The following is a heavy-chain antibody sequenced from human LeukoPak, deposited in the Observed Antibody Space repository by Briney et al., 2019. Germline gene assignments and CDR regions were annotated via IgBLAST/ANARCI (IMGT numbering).Heavy chain of an antibody. CDR3: ARDLLTIKYNSPDS. Sequence: GGSLRLSCAASGFTFSDYYMTWIRQAPGKALEWVSYISSSGSAIYYADSVKGRFTISRDNAENSLYLQMNSLRVEDTAVYYCARDLLTIKYNSPDSWGQGTLVTVSS. D-gene: IGHD6-6*01. J-gene: IGHJ5*01. V-gene: IGHV3-11*04. CDR2: ISSSGSAI. CDR1: GFTFSDYY.